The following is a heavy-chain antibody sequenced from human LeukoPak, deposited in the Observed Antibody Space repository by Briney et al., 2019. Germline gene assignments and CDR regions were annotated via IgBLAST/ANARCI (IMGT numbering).Heavy chain of an antibody. CDR2: IKQDGSGK. J-gene: IGHJ4*02. Sequence: GGSLRLSCVASGFIFSDYWMHWVRQSPGKGLEWVANIKQDGSGKHYVDSVKGRFTISRDNAKNSVYLQMNSLRAEDTAVYYCARGQPFGSHWGQGTLVTVSS. CDR3: ARGQPFGSH. CDR1: GFIFSDYW. V-gene: IGHV3-7*03. D-gene: IGHD3-10*01.